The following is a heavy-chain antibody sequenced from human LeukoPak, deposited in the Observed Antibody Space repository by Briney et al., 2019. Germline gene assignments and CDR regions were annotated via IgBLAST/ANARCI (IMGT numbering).Heavy chain of an antibody. V-gene: IGHV3-30-3*01. CDR2: ISYDGSNK. CDR1: GFTFSSYA. J-gene: IGHJ6*02. Sequence: GGSLRLSCAASGFTFSSYAMHWVRQAPGKGLEWVAVISYDGSNKYYADSLKGRFTISRDNSKDTVYLQMNNLRAEDTALYYCAKDFYQRSSRTNTDHHYYAMDVWGQGTTVTVSS. D-gene: IGHD2-2*01. CDR3: AKDFYQRSSRTNTDHHYYAMDV.